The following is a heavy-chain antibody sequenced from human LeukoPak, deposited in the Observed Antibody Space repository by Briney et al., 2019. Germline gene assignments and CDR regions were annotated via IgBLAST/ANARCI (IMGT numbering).Heavy chain of an antibody. V-gene: IGHV3-23*01. D-gene: IGHD3-10*01. J-gene: IGHJ4*02. CDR2: ISSSGGST. CDR1: GFTFSSYD. Sequence: PAGTLRLSCEASGFTFSSYDMSWVRQAPGKGLEWVSTISSSGGSTYYAESVKGRFTISRDNSRNTLYLQMNSLRAEDTALYYCAKRRFPSFGADDYWGQGTLVTVSS. CDR3: AKRRFPSFGADDY.